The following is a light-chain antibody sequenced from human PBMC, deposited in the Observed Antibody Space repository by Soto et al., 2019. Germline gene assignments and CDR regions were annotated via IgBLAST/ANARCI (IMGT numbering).Light chain of an antibody. CDR3: QQLNSYPWT. V-gene: IGKV1-9*01. CDR1: QGISSY. CDR2: AAS. J-gene: IGKJ1*01. Sequence: IQLTQSPSSLSASVGDRVTITCRASQGISSYLAWYQQKPGKAPKLLIYAASTLQSGVPSRFSGGGSGTDFTLTISSLQPEDFATYYCQQLNSYPWTFGQGTKVEIK.